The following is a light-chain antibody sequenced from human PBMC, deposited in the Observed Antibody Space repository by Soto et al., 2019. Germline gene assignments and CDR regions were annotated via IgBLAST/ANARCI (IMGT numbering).Light chain of an antibody. Sequence: QSVLTQPPSVSEAPRQRVTISCSRSSSNIGNNAVNWYQQLPGKAPKLLIYYDDLLPSGVSDRFSGSKSGTSASLAISGLQSEDEADYYCAAWDDSLNGYVFGPGTKVTVL. CDR2: YDD. CDR3: AAWDDSLNGYV. J-gene: IGLJ1*01. V-gene: IGLV1-36*01. CDR1: SSNIGNNA.